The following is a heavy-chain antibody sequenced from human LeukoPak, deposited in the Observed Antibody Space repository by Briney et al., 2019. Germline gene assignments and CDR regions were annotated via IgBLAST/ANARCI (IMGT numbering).Heavy chain of an antibody. CDR1: GYTFTSYG. V-gene: IGHV1-18*01. J-gene: IGHJ4*02. CDR2: ISAYNGNT. CDR3: ARTYYDILTGYNPYFDY. Sequence: ASVKVSCKASGYTFTSYGISWVRQAPGQGLEWMGWISAYNGNTNYAQKLQGRVTMTTDTSTSTAYMELSSLRAEDTAVYYCARTYYDILTGYNPYFDYWGQGILVTVSS. D-gene: IGHD3-9*01.